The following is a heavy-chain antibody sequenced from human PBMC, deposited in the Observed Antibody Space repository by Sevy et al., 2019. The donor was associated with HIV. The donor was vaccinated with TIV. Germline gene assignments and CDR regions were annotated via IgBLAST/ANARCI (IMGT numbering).Heavy chain of an antibody. D-gene: IGHD1-26*01. J-gene: IGHJ6*02. V-gene: IGHV3-7*03. CDR3: ASSKGIVGAMYYYYCMDV. CDR2: IKQDGSEK. Sequence: GGSLRLSCAASGFTFSSYWMSWVRQAPGKGLEWVANIKQDGSEKYYVDSVKGRFTISRDNAKNSLYLQMNSLRAEDTAVYYCASSKGIVGAMYYYYCMDVWGQGTTVTVSS. CDR1: GFTFSSYW.